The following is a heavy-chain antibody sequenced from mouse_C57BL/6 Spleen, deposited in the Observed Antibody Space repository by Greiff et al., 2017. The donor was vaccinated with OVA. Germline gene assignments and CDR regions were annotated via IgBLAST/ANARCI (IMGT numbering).Heavy chain of an antibody. Sequence: QVQLQQPGAELVKPGASVKMSCKASGYTFTSYWITWVKQRPGQGLEWIGDIYPGSGSTNYNEKFKSKATLTVDTSSSTAYMQLSSLTSEDSAVYYCAGRIYYDYDAEYYYAMDYWGQGTSVTVSS. CDR2: IYPGSGST. CDR1: GYTFTSYW. J-gene: IGHJ4*01. D-gene: IGHD2-4*01. CDR3: AGRIYYDYDAEYYYAMDY. V-gene: IGHV1-55*01.